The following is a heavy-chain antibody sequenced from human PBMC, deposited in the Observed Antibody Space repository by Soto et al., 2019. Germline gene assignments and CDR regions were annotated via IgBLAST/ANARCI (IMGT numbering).Heavy chain of an antibody. J-gene: IGHJ5*02. Sequence: XTLSLPCTVSGGSLSSYYWSWIRQPAGKGLEWIGRIYTSGSTNYNPSLKSRVTMSVDTSKNKFSLKLSSVTAAETAVYYCARDLSYSSSSQGWFDPWGQGTLVTVSS. V-gene: IGHV4-4*07. D-gene: IGHD6-6*01. CDR2: IYTSGST. CDR3: ARDLSYSSSSQGWFDP. CDR1: GGSLSSYY.